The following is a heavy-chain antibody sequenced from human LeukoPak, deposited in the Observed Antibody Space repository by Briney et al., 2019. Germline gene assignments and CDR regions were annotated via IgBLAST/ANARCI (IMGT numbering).Heavy chain of an antibody. CDR1: GYTFTSYD. Sequence: ASVQGSCQASGYTFTSYDINWVRPATGQGLEWMGWMNPNSGNTGYAQKFQGRVTMTRNTSISTAYMELSSLRSEDTAVYYCARATSGWLDDAFDIWGQGTMVTVSS. D-gene: IGHD6-19*01. J-gene: IGHJ3*02. V-gene: IGHV1-8*01. CDR3: ARATSGWLDDAFDI. CDR2: MNPNSGNT.